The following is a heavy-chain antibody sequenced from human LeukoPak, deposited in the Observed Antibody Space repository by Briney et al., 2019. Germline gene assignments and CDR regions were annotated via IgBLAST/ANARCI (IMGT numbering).Heavy chain of an antibody. CDR2: IKRDGSEK. CDR3: ARVVWFGEPPSLGWFDP. Sequence: PGGSLRLSCAASGFTFSSYWMSWVRQAPGKGLEWVANIKRDGSEKYYVDSVKGRFTISRDNAKNSLYLQMNSLRAEDTAVYYCARVVWFGEPPSLGWFDPWGQGTLVTVSS. D-gene: IGHD3-10*01. V-gene: IGHV3-7*01. CDR1: GFTFSSYW. J-gene: IGHJ5*02.